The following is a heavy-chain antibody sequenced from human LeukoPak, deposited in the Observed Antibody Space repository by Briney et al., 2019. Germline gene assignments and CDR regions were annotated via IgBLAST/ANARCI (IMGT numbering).Heavy chain of an antibody. CDR1: GFTFSSYG. Sequence: GRSLRLSCAVSGFTFSSYGMHWVRQAPGKGLEWVAVIWYDGSNKYYADSVKGRFTISRDNSKNTLYLQMNSLRAEDTAVYYCARPRGPLAASDAFDIWGQGTMVTVSS. CDR3: ARPRGPLAASDAFDI. CDR2: IWYDGSNK. J-gene: IGHJ3*02. V-gene: IGHV3-33*01. D-gene: IGHD6-19*01.